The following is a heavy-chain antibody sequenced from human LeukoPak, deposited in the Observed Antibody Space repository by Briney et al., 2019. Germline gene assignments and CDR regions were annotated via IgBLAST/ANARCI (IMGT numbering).Heavy chain of an antibody. V-gene: IGHV5-51*01. Sequence: GESLQISCKVSGYIFTSYWIAWVRQMPGKGLEWMGIIYPGDSDTRYSPSFQGQVTISADKSISTAFLQWSSLKASDTAMYYCARREFKNWFDPWGQGTLVTVSS. CDR3: ARREFKNWFDP. CDR1: GYIFTSYW. CDR2: IYPGDSDT. J-gene: IGHJ5*02.